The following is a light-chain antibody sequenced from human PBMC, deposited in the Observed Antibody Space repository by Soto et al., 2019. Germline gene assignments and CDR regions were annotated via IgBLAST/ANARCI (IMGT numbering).Light chain of an antibody. CDR1: SSDVGGYNY. V-gene: IGLV2-11*01. CDR2: DVS. CDR3: CSYAVSSWV. Sequence: QSALTQPRSVSGSPGQSVTISCTGTSSDVGGYNYVSWYQQHPGKAPKLMIYDVSKRPSGVPGRFSGSKSGNTASLTISGLQAEDEADYHCCSYAVSSWVFGGGTKLPVL. J-gene: IGLJ3*02.